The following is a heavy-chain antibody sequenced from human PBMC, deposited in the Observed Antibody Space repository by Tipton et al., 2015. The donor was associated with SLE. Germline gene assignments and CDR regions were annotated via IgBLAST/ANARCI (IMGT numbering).Heavy chain of an antibody. CDR2: INHSGST. CDR3: ALGRTHYYYYYMDV. Sequence: TLSLTCAVYGGSFSGYYWSWIRQPPGKGLEWIGEINHSGSTNYNPSLKSRITISVDTSKNQFSLKLSSVTAADTAVYYCALGRTHYYYYYMDVWGKGTTVTISS. J-gene: IGHJ6*03. V-gene: IGHV4-34*01. D-gene: IGHD1-14*01. CDR1: GGSFSGYY.